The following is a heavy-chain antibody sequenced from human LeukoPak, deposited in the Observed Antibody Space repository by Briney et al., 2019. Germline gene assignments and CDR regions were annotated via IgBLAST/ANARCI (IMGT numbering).Heavy chain of an antibody. CDR3: ARSSDSSGYYYHAFDI. CDR1: GGTFSSYA. Sequence: SVKVSCKASGGTFSSYAISWVRQAPGQGLEWMGGIIPIFGTANCAQKFQGRVTITADKSTSTAYMELSSLRSEDTAVYYCARSSDSSGYYYHAFDIWGQGTMVTVSS. V-gene: IGHV1-69*06. D-gene: IGHD3-22*01. J-gene: IGHJ3*02. CDR2: IIPIFGTA.